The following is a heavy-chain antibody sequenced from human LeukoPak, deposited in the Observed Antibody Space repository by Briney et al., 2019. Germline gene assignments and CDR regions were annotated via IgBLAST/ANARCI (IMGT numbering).Heavy chain of an antibody. Sequence: GGSLRLSCAASGFTFSSYSMNWVRQAPGRGLEWVSSISSSSSYIYYADSVKGRFTISRDNAKNSLYLQMNSLRAEDTAVYYCARADHYYCYYMDVWGKGTTVTVSS. J-gene: IGHJ6*03. CDR1: GFTFSSYS. CDR3: ARADHYYCYYMDV. CDR2: ISSSSSYI. V-gene: IGHV3-21*01.